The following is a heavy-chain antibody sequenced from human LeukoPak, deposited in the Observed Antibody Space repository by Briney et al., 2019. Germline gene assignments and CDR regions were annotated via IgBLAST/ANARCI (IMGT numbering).Heavy chain of an antibody. V-gene: IGHV1-69*13. D-gene: IGHD6-25*01. CDR1: GGTFSKYA. CDR2: IIPMLNKA. CDR3: ARDAA. J-gene: IGHJ4*02. Sequence: VASVKVSCKASGGTFSKYAISWVRQAPGQGLEWMGGIIPMLNKANYAQKFQGRVTITADESTTTVYMEMSSLKYNDTAMYYCARDAAWGQGTQVTVSP.